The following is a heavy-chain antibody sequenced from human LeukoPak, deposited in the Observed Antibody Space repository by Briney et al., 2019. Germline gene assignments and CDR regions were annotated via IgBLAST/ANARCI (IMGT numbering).Heavy chain of an antibody. J-gene: IGHJ4*02. D-gene: IGHD3-9*01. CDR2: ISSSSIYI. CDR1: GFTFSSYS. V-gene: IGHV3-21*01. Sequence: PGGSLRLSCAASGFTFSSYSMNWVRQAPGKGLEWVSSISSSSIYIYYADSVKGRFTISRDNAKNSLYLQMNSLRAEDTAVYYCARDVRNYDILTGYYNWKFFDYWGQGTLVTVSS. CDR3: ARDVRNYDILTGYYNWKFFDY.